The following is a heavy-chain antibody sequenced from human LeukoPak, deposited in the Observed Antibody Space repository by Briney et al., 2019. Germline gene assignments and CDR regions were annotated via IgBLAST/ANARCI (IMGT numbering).Heavy chain of an antibody. CDR1: GYTLTELS. Sequence: ASVKVSCKVSGYTLTELSMHWVRQAPGKGLEWMGGFDPEDGETIYAQKFQGRVTMTEDTSTDTAYMELSSLRSEDTAVYYCATDPPYCSGSYEFNYWGQGTLVTVSS. CDR3: ATDPPYCSGSYEFNY. D-gene: IGHD3-10*01. J-gene: IGHJ4*02. CDR2: FDPEDGET. V-gene: IGHV1-24*01.